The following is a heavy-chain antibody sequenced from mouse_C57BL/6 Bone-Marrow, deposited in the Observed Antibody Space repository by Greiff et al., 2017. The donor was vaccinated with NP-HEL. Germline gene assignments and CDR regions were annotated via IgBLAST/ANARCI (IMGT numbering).Heavy chain of an antibody. CDR3: ARGGGMDY. Sequence: QVQLQQPGAELVRPGTSVKLSCKASGYTFTSYWMHWVKQRPGQGLEWIGVIDPSDSYTNYNQKFKGKATLTVDTSSSTAYMQLSSLTSEDAAVYDCARGGGMDYWGQGTSVTVSS. CDR2: IDPSDSYT. CDR1: GYTFTSYW. J-gene: IGHJ4*01. V-gene: IGHV1-59*01.